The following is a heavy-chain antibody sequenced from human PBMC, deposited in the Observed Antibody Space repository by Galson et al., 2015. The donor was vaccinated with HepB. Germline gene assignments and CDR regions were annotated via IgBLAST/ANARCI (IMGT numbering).Heavy chain of an antibody. CDR3: ARGRHSSGWYGSYYYYWFFDL. CDR2: INPNSGGT. CDR1: GYTFTGYY. V-gene: IGHV1-2*04. Sequence: VKVSCKASGYTFTGYYMHWVRQAPGQGLEWMGWINPNSGGTNYAQKFQGWVTMTRDTSISTAYMELSRLRSDDTAVYYCARGRHSSGWYGSYYYYWFFDLWGRGTLVTVSS. J-gene: IGHJ2*01. D-gene: IGHD6-19*01.